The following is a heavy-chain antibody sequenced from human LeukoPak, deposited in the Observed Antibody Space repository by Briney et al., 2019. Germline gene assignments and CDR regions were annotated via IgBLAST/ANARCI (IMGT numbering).Heavy chain of an antibody. Sequence: ASVKVSCKASGYTFTGYYMHWVRQAPGQGLEWMGWINPNSGGTNYAQKFQGRVTMTRETSISTAYMELSRLRSDDTAVYYCARDRVYYDFWSGYYSPYFDYWGQGTLVTVSS. J-gene: IGHJ4*02. CDR2: INPNSGGT. V-gene: IGHV1-2*02. D-gene: IGHD3-3*01. CDR3: ARDRVYYDFWSGYYSPYFDY. CDR1: GYTFTGYY.